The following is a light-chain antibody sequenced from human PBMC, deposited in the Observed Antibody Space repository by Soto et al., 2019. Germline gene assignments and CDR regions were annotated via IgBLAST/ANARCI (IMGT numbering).Light chain of an antibody. V-gene: IGLV2-14*03. CDR2: NVN. Sequence: QSALTQPASVSGSPGQSITISCTGTSTDVASYNHVSWYQQHPGGVPKVIIFNVNNRPSGVSSRFSASKSGNTASLTISGLQAEYEADYFCTSVTAYTTYVFGTGTKLTVL. CDR3: TSVTAYTTYV. J-gene: IGLJ1*01. CDR1: STDVASYNH.